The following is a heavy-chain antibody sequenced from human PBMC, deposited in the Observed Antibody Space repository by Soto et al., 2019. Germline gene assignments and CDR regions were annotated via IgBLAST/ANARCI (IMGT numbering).Heavy chain of an antibody. CDR1: GFTFSSYG. CDR2: IWYDGSNK. V-gene: IGHV3-33*01. CDR3: ARDKDSNYYYGMDV. J-gene: IGHJ6*02. D-gene: IGHD4-4*01. Sequence: GGSLRLSCAASGFTFSSYGMHWVRQAPGKGLEWVAVIWYDGSNKYYADSVKGRFTISRDNSKNTLYLQMNSLRAEDTALYYCARDKDSNYYYGMDVWGQGTTVTVSS.